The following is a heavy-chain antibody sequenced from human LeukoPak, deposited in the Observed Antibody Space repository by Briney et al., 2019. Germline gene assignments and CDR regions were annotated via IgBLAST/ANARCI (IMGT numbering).Heavy chain of an antibody. CDR1: GGSISSYY. V-gene: IGHV4-4*09. J-gene: IGHJ6*03. Sequence: SETLSLTCTVFGGSISSYYWSWIRQPPGKGLEWIGYIYTSGSTNYNPSLKSRVTISVDTSKNQFSLKLSSVTAADTAVYYCARQIDFWSGYYTYYYMDVWGKGTTVTVSS. CDR3: ARQIDFWSGYYTYYYMDV. CDR2: IYTSGST. D-gene: IGHD3-3*01.